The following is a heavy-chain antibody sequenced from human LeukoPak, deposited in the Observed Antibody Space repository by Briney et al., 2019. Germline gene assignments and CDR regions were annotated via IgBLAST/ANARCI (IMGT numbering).Heavy chain of an antibody. D-gene: IGHD6-13*01. CDR2: IPYDGLNR. CDR3: AKGPTPLSSRGWIDP. J-gene: IGHJ5*02. CDR1: GFTFSSYG. Sequence: GGSLRLSCAASGFTFSSYGIHWVRQAPGKGLEWVTFIPYDGLNRIYADSVEGRFTVSRDNSKNTVYLQMNSLRPEDTAVYYCAKGPTPLSSRGWIDPWGQGTLVTVSS. V-gene: IGHV3-30*02.